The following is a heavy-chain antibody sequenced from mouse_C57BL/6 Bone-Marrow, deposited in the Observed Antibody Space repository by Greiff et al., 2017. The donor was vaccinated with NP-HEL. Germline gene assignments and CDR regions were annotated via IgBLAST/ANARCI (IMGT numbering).Heavy chain of an antibody. Sequence: EVMLVESGGGLVKPGGSLKLSCAASGFTFSSYAMSWVRQTPEKRLEWVATISDGGSYTYYPANVQGRFTISSDNAKNNRYLQMSHLKSEDTAMYYCASLTFYAMDYWGQGTSVTVSS. CDR3: ASLTFYAMDY. D-gene: IGHD1-3*01. J-gene: IGHJ4*01. CDR2: ISDGGSYT. CDR1: GFTFSSYA. V-gene: IGHV5-4*03.